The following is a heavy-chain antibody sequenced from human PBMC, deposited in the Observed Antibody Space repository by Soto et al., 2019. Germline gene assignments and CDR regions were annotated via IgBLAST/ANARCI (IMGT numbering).Heavy chain of an antibody. Sequence: ASVKVSCKASGYTFTSYGISWVRQAPGQGLEWMGWISAYNGNTNYAQKLQGRVTMTTDTSTSTAYMELRSLRSDDTAVYYCARALGSGSYYGDAFDIWGQGTMVTVAS. D-gene: IGHD3-10*01. CDR1: GYTFTSYG. CDR3: ARALGSGSYYGDAFDI. V-gene: IGHV1-18*01. CDR2: ISAYNGNT. J-gene: IGHJ3*02.